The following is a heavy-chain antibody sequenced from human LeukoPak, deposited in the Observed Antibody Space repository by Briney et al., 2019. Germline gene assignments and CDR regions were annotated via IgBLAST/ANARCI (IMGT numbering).Heavy chain of an antibody. D-gene: IGHD1-26*01. V-gene: IGHV1-69*06. CDR1: GVTFDSSD. Sequence: SVKVSCKASGVTFDSSDISWARQAPGQGLEWMGGIIPIFGSAIYAQKFQGRVTITADTSTSTAYMELTSLRSEDTAMYYCARDIGRPEGGYYYMDVWGKGTTVIVSS. CDR2: IIPIFGSA. J-gene: IGHJ6*03. CDR3: ARDIGRPEGGYYYMDV.